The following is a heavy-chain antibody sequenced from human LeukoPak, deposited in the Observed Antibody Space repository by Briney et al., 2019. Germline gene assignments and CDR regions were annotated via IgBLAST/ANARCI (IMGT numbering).Heavy chain of an antibody. D-gene: IGHD6-19*01. V-gene: IGHV3-30*04. CDR3: ARDIAVGSGCYDY. CDR2: ISHDGNNI. CDR1: EFTFSTYS. Sequence: PGGSLRLSCAASEFTFSTYSMHWVRQAPGKGLXXXXXISHDGNNIYYPDSVKGRFTISRDNSKNTLYLQMNSLRPEDTAVYYCARDIAVGSGCYDYWGQGTLVTVSS. J-gene: IGHJ4*02.